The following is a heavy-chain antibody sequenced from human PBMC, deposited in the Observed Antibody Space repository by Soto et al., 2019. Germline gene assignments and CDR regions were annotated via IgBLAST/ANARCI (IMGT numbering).Heavy chain of an antibody. J-gene: IGHJ6*02. CDR3: ARDFTIFGVVIISYGSYYYGMDV. CDR1: GYTFTSYG. Sequence: ASVKVSCKASGYTFTSYGISWVRRAPGQGLEWMGWISAYNGNTNYAQKLQGRVTMTTDTSTSTAYMELRSLRSDDTAVYYCARDFTIFGVVIISYGSYYYGMDVWGQGTTVTVSS. CDR2: ISAYNGNT. D-gene: IGHD3-3*01. V-gene: IGHV1-18*01.